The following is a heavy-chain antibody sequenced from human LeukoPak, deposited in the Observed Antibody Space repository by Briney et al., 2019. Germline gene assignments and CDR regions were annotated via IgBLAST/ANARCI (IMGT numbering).Heavy chain of an antibody. CDR3: ARDGGITMVRRVIKGPEY. J-gene: IGHJ4*02. V-gene: IGHV1-69*05. D-gene: IGHD3-10*01. Sequence: GASVKVSCKASGDTFTSYAISWVRQAPGQGLEWMGGIIPIFGTANYAQKFQGRVTMTTDKSTSTAYMELSRLRSEDTAVYYCARDGGITMVRRVIKGPEYWGQGNLVTVSS. CDR1: GDTFTSYA. CDR2: IIPIFGTA.